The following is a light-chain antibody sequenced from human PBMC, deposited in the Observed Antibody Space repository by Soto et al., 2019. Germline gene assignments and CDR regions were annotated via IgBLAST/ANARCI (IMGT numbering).Light chain of an antibody. V-gene: IGKV3-20*01. CDR3: QQYGISPLT. Sequence: IVLTQSPGTLSLSPGVRATLSCRASQSVSSSYLAWYQQKPGQAPRLLIYGASSRATGIPDRFSGSGSGTDFTLTISRLEPEDFAVYYCQQYGISPLTFGGGTKVEIK. CDR1: QSVSSSY. CDR2: GAS. J-gene: IGKJ4*01.